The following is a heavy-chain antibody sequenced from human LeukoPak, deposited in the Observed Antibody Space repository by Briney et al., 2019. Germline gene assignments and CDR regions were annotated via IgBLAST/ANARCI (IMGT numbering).Heavy chain of an antibody. D-gene: IGHD6-13*01. J-gene: IGHJ5*02. V-gene: IGHV1-2*02. CDR1: GYTFTGYY. CDR2: INPDNGGT. CDR3: ARGSYSSSWYKFDP. Sequence: ASVKVSCKASGYTFTGYYMHWVRQAPGQGLEWMGWINPDNGGTNYAQKFQGRVTMTRDTSISTAYMVLSRLRSDDTAAYYCARGSYSSSWYKFDPWGQGTLVTVSS.